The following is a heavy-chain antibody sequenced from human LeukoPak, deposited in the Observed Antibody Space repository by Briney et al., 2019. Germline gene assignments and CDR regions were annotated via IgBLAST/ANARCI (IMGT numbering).Heavy chain of an antibody. D-gene: IGHD4-17*01. CDR1: GGSFSSDY. Sequence: SETLSLTCTVSGGSFSSDYWSCVRQSPGKGLERVGYISYSGETKYSTSLKSRVTMSGDRCKNTFSLRMTSVTAADTAVYFCAKSHPAVTTTDWYFDLWGRGTLVTISS. CDR2: ISYSGET. CDR3: AKSHPAVTTTDWYFDL. V-gene: IGHV4-59*03. J-gene: IGHJ2*01.